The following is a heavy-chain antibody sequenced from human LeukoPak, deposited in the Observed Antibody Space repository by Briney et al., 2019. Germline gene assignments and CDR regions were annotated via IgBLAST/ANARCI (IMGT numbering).Heavy chain of an antibody. V-gene: IGHV4-39*01. Sequence: SETLSLTCSVSGASISTSAYYRGWIRQPPGKGLEWIGSIYYSGSTYYNASLNSRVTISIDTSKNLFSLRLNSMTAADTAVYYCAKSGGYGLIDNWGQGTLVTVSS. J-gene: IGHJ4*02. CDR3: AKSGGYGLIDN. CDR1: GASISTSAYY. CDR2: IYYSGST. D-gene: IGHD1-26*01.